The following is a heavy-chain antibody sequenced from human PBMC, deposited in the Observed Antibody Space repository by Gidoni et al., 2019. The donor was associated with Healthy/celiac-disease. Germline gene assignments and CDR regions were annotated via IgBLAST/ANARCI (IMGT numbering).Heavy chain of an antibody. CDR3: ARGYCSGGSCHQYYYYGMDV. Sequence: QVQLVQSGAEVKKPGASVTVSCTASGYTFTGYYMHWVRQAPGQGLEWMGWINPNSGGTNYAQKFQGRVTMTRDTSISTAYMELSRLRSDDTAVYYCARGYCSGGSCHQYYYYGMDVWGQGTTVTVSS. V-gene: IGHV1-2*02. D-gene: IGHD2-15*01. CDR2: INPNSGGT. J-gene: IGHJ6*02. CDR1: GYTFTGYY.